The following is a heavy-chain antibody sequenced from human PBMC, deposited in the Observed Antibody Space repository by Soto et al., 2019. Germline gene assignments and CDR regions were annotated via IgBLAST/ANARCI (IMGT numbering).Heavy chain of an antibody. Sequence: SETLSLTCAVYGGSFSGYCWSWSRQTPGERLEWVGDICHGGGANYNPSLKSRVSFSMDPSKNQFSLKLNSVMAADTAVYYCAGYSNSWSKYVKHWGRGSLVTVSS. V-gene: IGHV4-34*01. CDR3: AGYSNSWSKYVKH. J-gene: IGHJ1*01. CDR1: GGSFSGYC. D-gene: IGHD6-13*01. CDR2: ICHGGGA.